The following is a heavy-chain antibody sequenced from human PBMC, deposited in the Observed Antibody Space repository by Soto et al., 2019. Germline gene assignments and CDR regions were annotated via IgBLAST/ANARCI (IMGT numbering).Heavy chain of an antibody. CDR1: GFTFDDYA. CDR3: AKDKRDYDSSGTFDY. V-gene: IGHV3-9*01. Sequence: EVQLVESGGGLVQPGRSLRLSCGASGFTFDDYAMHWVRQATGKGLEWVSGISWNSGSIGYADSVKGRFTISRDNAKNSLYLQMNSLRAEDTALYYCAKDKRDYDSSGTFDYWGQGTLVTVSS. D-gene: IGHD3-22*01. J-gene: IGHJ4*02. CDR2: ISWNSGSI.